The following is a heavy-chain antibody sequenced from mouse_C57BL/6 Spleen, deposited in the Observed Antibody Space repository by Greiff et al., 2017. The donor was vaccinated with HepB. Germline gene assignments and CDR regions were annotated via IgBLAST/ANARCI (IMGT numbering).Heavy chain of an antibody. Sequence: VQLQQSGPELVKPGASVKISCKASGYAFSSSWMNWVKQRPGKGLEWIGRIYPGDGDTNYNGKFKGNATMTADKSSSTAYMQLSSLTSEDSAVYFGGRGNSGTLDYWGQGTTLTVSS. CDR1: GYAFSSSW. CDR3: GRGNSGTLDY. CDR2: IYPGDGDT. V-gene: IGHV1-82*01. D-gene: IGHD4-1*01. J-gene: IGHJ2*01.